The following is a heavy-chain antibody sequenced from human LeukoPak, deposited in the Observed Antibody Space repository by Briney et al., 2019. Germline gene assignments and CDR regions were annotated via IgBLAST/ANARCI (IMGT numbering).Heavy chain of an antibody. CDR1: GGTFSSYA. CDR2: ISAYNGNT. CDR3: ARADPVLRYFDWLPNPFDY. Sequence: GASVKVSCKASGGTFSSYAISWVRQAPGQGLEWMGWISAYNGNTNYAQKLQGRVTMTTDTSTSTAYMELRSLRSDDTAVYYCARADPVLRYFDWLPNPFDYWGQGTLATVSS. V-gene: IGHV1-18*01. J-gene: IGHJ4*02. D-gene: IGHD3-9*01.